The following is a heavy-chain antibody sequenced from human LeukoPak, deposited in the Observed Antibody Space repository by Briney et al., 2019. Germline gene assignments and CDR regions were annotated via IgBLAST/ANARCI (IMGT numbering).Heavy chain of an antibody. CDR3: ARDRTPYYYGSGLFDY. V-gene: IGHV1-2*02. CDR1: GYTFTGYY. D-gene: IGHD3-10*01. J-gene: IGHJ4*02. Sequence: VASVKVSCKASGYTFTGYYMHWVRQAPGQGLEWMGWINPNSGSTNYAQKFQGRVTMTRDTSISTAYMELSRLRSDDTAVYYCARDRTPYYYGSGLFDYWGQGTLVTVSS. CDR2: INPNSGST.